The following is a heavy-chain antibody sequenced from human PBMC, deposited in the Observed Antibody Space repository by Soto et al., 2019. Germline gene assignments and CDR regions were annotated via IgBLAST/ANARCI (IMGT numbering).Heavy chain of an antibody. CDR1: GFTFDDYG. Sequence: GGSLRLSCAASGFTFDDYGMSWVRQAPGKGLEWVSGINWNGGSTGYADSVKGRFTISRDNAKNSLYLQMNSLRAEDTALYYCARVNYSSSWYGDYFDFWGQGTLVTVSS. J-gene: IGHJ4*02. D-gene: IGHD6-13*01. CDR3: ARVNYSSSWYGDYFDF. V-gene: IGHV3-20*04. CDR2: INWNGGST.